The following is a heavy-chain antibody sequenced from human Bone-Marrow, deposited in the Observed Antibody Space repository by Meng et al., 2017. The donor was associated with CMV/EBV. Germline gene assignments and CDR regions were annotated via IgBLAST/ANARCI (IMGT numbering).Heavy chain of an antibody. V-gene: IGHV3-30*18. D-gene: IGHD6-13*01. CDR2: VSDDGTNE. J-gene: IGHJ4*02. CDR1: GFPFSAYG. CDR3: AKSVTSTTWSRPRDY. Sequence: SGFPFSAYGMHWVRQAPGRGLEWVAVVSDDGTNEDYADSVKGRFTISRDNSKNTLYLQMNSLRAEDTAVYYCAKSVTSTTWSRPRDYWGQGTLVTVSS.